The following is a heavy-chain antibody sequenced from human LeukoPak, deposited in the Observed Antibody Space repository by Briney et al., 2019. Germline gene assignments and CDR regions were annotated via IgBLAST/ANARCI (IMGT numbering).Heavy chain of an antibody. J-gene: IGHJ3*02. CDR3: ARVVRGARADAFDI. CDR1: GGSISSGSYY. CDR2: IYTSGST. Sequence: KPSETLSLTCTVSGGSISSGSYYWSWIRQPAGKGLEWIGRIYTSGSTNYNPSLKSRVTISVDTSKNQFSLKLSSVTAADTAVYYCARVVRGARADAFDIWGQGTMVTVSS. D-gene: IGHD3-10*01. V-gene: IGHV4-61*02.